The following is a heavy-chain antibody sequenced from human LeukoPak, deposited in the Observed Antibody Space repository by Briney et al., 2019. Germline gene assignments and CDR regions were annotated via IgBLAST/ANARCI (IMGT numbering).Heavy chain of an antibody. V-gene: IGHV1-69*04. CDR3: AGGDGVDY. CDR1: GGTFSSYA. J-gene: IGHJ4*02. CDR2: IIPIFGIA. D-gene: IGHD5-24*01. Sequence: SVKVSCQASGGTFSSYAISWVRQPPGQGLEWMGRIIPIFGIANYAQKFQGRVTITADKSTSTAYIELSSLRSEDTAVYYCAGGDGVDYWGQGTLVTVSS.